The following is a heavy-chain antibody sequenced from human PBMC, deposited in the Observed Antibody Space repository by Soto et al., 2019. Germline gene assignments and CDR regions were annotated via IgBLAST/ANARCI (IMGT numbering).Heavy chain of an antibody. CDR3: ARRSVIYNWFDY. CDR2: IKQDGSEK. D-gene: IGHD3-16*02. Sequence: GGSLRLSCAASGFTFSNYWMTWVRQAPGKGLEWVANIKQDGSEKYYVDSVKGRFTISRDNAKNSLYLQMNSRRVEDTAVYYCARRSVIYNWFDYWGQGTLVTVSS. J-gene: IGHJ5*01. V-gene: IGHV3-7*01. CDR1: GFTFSNYW.